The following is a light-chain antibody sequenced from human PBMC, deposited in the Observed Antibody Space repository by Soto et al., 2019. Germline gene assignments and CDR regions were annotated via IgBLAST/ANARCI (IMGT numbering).Light chain of an antibody. V-gene: IGLV2-14*01. Sequence: QSVLTQPASVSGSPGQSITIACTGPSSDVGGYNYVSWYQQHPGKAPKLMIYDVSNRPSGVSNRFSGSKSGNTASLTISGLQAEDEADYYCSSYTSSSTRVFGGGTQLTVL. J-gene: IGLJ3*02. CDR2: DVS. CDR1: SSDVGGYNY. CDR3: SSYTSSSTRV.